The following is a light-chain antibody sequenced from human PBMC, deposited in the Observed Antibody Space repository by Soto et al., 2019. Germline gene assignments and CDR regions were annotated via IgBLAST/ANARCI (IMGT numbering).Light chain of an antibody. CDR2: LGS. Sequence: IGMTQSPLSLPVTPGEPASISCRSSQSLLHSNGYNYLDWYLQKPGQSPQLLIYLGSNRASGVPDRFSGSGSGTDFTLKISSVEAEDVGVYYCMQALQTPLTFGGGTKVEIK. V-gene: IGKV2-28*01. CDR3: MQALQTPLT. CDR1: QSLLHSNGYNY. J-gene: IGKJ4*01.